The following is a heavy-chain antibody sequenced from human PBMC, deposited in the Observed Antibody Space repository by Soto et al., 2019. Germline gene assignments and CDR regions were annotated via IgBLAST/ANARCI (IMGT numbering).Heavy chain of an antibody. Sequence: QVQLVASGGGVVQPGRSLRLSCAASGFTFSSYGMHWVRQAPGKGLEWVAVIWYDGSNKYYADSVKGRFTISRDNSKNTLYLQMNSLRAEDTAVYYCARDRGVGAPVGAFDIWGQGTMVTVSS. V-gene: IGHV3-33*01. CDR1: GFTFSSYG. CDR3: ARDRGVGAPVGAFDI. D-gene: IGHD1-26*01. J-gene: IGHJ3*02. CDR2: IWYDGSNK.